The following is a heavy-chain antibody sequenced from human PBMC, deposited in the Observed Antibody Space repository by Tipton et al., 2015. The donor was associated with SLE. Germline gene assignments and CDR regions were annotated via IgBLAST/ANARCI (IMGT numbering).Heavy chain of an antibody. CDR3: ARHDYYGSGRVY. CDR2: INHSGST. J-gene: IGHJ4*02. CDR1: GGSFSGYY. Sequence: TLSLTCAVYGGSFSGYYWTWIRQPPGKGLEWIGEINHSGSTTCNPSLKSRVTISMDTSKKQFSLMLSSVTAADTAVYYCARHDYYGSGRVYWGQGTLVTVSS. V-gene: IGHV4-34*01. D-gene: IGHD3-10*01.